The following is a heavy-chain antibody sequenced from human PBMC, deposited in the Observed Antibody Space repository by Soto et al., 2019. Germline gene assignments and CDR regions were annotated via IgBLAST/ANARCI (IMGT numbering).Heavy chain of an antibody. V-gene: IGHV4-34*01. CDR2: INHSGST. D-gene: IGHD2-15*01. J-gene: IGHJ5*02. CDR3: AKNECSGGSCRGWFDP. Sequence: SETLSLTCAVYGGSFSGYYWSWIRQPPGKGLEWIGEINHSGSTNYNPSLKSRVTISVDTSKNQFSLKLSSVTAADTAVYYCAKNECSGGSCRGWFDPWGQGTLVTVSS. CDR1: GGSFSGYY.